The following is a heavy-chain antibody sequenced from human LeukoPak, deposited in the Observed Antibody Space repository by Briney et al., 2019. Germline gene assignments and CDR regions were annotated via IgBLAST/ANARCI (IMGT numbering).Heavy chain of an antibody. CDR1: GFTFSSYG. V-gene: IGHV3-30*03. CDR3: ALSGYGSGGVDY. Sequence: PGRPLRLSCAASGFTFSSYGMHWVRQAPGKGLEWVAVISYDGSNKYYADSVKGRFTISRDNSKNTLYLQMNSLRAEDTAVYYCALSGYGSGGVDYWGQGTLVTVSS. J-gene: IGHJ4*02. D-gene: IGHD2-15*01. CDR2: ISYDGSNK.